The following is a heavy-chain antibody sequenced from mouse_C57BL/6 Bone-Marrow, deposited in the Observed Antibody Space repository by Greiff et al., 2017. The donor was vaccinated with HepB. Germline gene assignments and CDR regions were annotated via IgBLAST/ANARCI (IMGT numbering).Heavy chain of an antibody. J-gene: IGHJ3*01. D-gene: IGHD1-1*01. Sequence: EVKLMESGGGLVKPGGSLKLSCAASGFTFSSYAMSWVRQTPEKRLEWVATISDGGSYTYYPDNVKGRFTISRDNAKNNRYLQMSHLKSEDTAMYYCAREGTKGVGSSYMFAYWGQGTLVTVSA. CDR2: ISDGGSYT. CDR1: GFTFSSYA. CDR3: AREGTKGVGSSYMFAY. V-gene: IGHV5-4*01.